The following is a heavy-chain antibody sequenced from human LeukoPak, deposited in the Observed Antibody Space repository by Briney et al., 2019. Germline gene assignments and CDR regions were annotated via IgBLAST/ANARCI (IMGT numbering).Heavy chain of an antibody. CDR2: IRTTGDT. V-gene: IGHV3-13*01. D-gene: IGHD3-22*01. CDR3: ARGVSYYYDNSGHPGWYFDL. Sequence: PGGSLTLSCAVSGFTFNYYDMRWVRPAPGKRLEWVSAIRTTGDTHYPDSVKGRFAMSREDAKNSVHLQMNTLRAGDTAVYYCARGVSYYYDNSGHPGWYFDLWGRGTLVTVSS. J-gene: IGHJ2*01. CDR1: GFTFNYYD.